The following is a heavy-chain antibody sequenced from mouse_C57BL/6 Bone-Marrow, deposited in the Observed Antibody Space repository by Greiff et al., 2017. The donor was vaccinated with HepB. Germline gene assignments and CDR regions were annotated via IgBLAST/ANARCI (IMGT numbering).Heavy chain of an antibody. Sequence: QVQLQQSGAELARPGASVKLSCKASGYTFTSYGISWVKQRTGQGLEWIGEIYPYNGGTSYNQKFKGKATLTVDKSSSTAYMELNSLTSEDSAVYYCARRIYYYGSPYYFDYWGQGTTLTVSS. V-gene: IGHV1-81*01. CDR2: IYPYNGGT. CDR3: ARRIYYYGSPYYFDY. D-gene: IGHD1-1*01. J-gene: IGHJ2*01. CDR1: GYTFTSYG.